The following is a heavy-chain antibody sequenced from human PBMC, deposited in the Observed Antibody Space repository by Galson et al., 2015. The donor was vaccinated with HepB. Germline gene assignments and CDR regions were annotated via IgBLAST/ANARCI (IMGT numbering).Heavy chain of an antibody. J-gene: IGHJ4*02. Sequence: SLRLSCAASGFTFSSYSMNWVRQAPGKGLEWVSHISSSSSTIYYADSVKGRFTISRDNTKNSLYLQMNSLRDEDTAVYYCARDQTSRGSYFFVEEYYFDYWGQGTLVTVSS. CDR2: ISSSSSTI. CDR1: GFTFSSYS. CDR3: ARDQTSRGSYFFVEEYYFDY. V-gene: IGHV3-48*02. D-gene: IGHD1-26*01.